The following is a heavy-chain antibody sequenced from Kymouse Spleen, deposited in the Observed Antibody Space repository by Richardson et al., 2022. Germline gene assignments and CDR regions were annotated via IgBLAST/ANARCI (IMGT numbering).Heavy chain of an antibody. Sequence: QVQLQQWGAGLLKPSETLSLTCAVYGGSFSGYYWSWIRQPPGKGLEWIGEINHSGSTNYNPSLKSRVTISVDTSKNQFSLKLSSVTAADTAVYYCANVLL***WLLLRKTLTTGAREPWSPSPQ. D-gene: IGHD3-22*01. CDR3: ANVLL***WLLLRKTLTT. J-gene: IGHJ4*02. CDR1: GGSFSGYY. CDR2: INHSGST. V-gene: IGHV4-34*01.